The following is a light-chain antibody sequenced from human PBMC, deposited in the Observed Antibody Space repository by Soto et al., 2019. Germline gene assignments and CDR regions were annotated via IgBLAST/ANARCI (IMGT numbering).Light chain of an antibody. CDR3: QQSYSALMYT. CDR1: QTIGNF. V-gene: IGKV1-39*01. J-gene: IGKJ2*01. CDR2: AAS. Sequence: DIQMTQSPSSLSASVVDRVTITCRASQTIGNFLNWYQQKPGKAPKLLIYAASTLESGVPSRFSASGSGTDFTLTINTLQPEDFATYYCQQSYSALMYTFGQGTKVDIK.